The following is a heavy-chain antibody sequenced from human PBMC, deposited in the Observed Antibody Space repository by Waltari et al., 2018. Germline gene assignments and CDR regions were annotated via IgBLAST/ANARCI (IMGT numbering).Heavy chain of an antibody. D-gene: IGHD2-21*01. CDR3: ALDRGALWMDV. CDR1: EYTFTSSY. Sequence: QVQLVQSGAEVKKPGASVKISCKTSEYTFTSSYIHWVRQAPGQGLEWMGIINPSGGSKIYAQKCQGRVTMTRDTSTSTVYMELSSLRSEDTAVYYCALDRGALWMDVWGQGTTVTVSS. V-gene: IGHV1-46*01. CDR2: INPSGGSK. J-gene: IGHJ6*02.